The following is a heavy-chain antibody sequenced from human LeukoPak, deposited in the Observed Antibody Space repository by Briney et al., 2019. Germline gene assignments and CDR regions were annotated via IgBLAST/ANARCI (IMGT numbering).Heavy chain of an antibody. CDR1: GFTFSSYG. J-gene: IGHJ4*02. D-gene: IGHD1-14*01. Sequence: GGSLRLSCAASGFTFSSYGMSWVRQAPGKGLEWVSAISGSGGTTYYADSVKGRFTISRDNSKNTLYLQMNSLRAADTALYYCAKPAKTDYADYWGQGTLVTVSS. V-gene: IGHV3-23*01. CDR3: AKPAKTDYADY. CDR2: ISGSGGTT.